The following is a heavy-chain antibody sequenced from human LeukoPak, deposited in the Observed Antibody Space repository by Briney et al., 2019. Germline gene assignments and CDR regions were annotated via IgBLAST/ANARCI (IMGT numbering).Heavy chain of an antibody. CDR2: ISAYNGNT. D-gene: IGHD3-22*01. J-gene: IGHJ5*02. CDR1: GYTFTSYG. V-gene: IGHV1-18*01. CDR3: ASTYYYGSSGYEWFDP. Sequence: ASVKVSCKASGYTFTSYGISWVRQAPGQGLEWMGWISAYNGNTNYAQKLQGRVTMTTDTSTSTAYMELRSLRSDDTAVYYCASTYYYGSSGYEWFDPWGQGTLVTVSS.